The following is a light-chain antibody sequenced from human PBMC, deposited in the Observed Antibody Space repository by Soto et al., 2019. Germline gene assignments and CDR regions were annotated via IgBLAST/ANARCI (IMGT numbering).Light chain of an antibody. CDR3: HQPRGGFT. Sequence: EIVLTQSPATLSLSPGERATLSCRASQSVSSYLAWYQQKPGQAPRLLIYDASNRATGIPARFSGSGSGTDFTLTISSLEPEAFAVYYCHQPRGGFTFGPGTKVDIK. J-gene: IGKJ3*01. CDR1: QSVSSY. V-gene: IGKV3-11*01. CDR2: DAS.